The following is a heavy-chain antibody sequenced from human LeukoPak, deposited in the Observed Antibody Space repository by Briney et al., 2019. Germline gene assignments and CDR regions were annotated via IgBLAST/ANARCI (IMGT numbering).Heavy chain of an antibody. V-gene: IGHV3-23*01. CDR1: GFTFSSYA. CDR2: ISGSGGST. Sequence: GGSLRFSCAASGFTFSSYAMSWVRQAPGKGLEWVSAISGSGGSTYYADSVKGRFTISRDNSKNTLYLQMNSLRAEDTAVYYCAKDQENGGNSPFFSWGQGTLVTVSS. CDR3: AKDQENGGNSPFFS. D-gene: IGHD4-23*01. J-gene: IGHJ5*02.